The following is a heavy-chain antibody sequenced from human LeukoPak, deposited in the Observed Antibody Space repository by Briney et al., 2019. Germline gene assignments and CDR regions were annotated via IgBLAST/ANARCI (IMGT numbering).Heavy chain of an antibody. Sequence: SVKVSCKASGGTFSSYAISWVRQAPGQGLEWMGGIIPIFGTANYAQKFQGRVTITADESTSTAYTELSSLRSEDTAVYYCARDPSSTDGGNWFDPWGQGTLVTVSS. V-gene: IGHV1-69*13. CDR3: ARDPSSTDGGNWFDP. J-gene: IGHJ5*02. CDR2: IIPIFGTA. CDR1: GGTFSSYA. D-gene: IGHD6-6*01.